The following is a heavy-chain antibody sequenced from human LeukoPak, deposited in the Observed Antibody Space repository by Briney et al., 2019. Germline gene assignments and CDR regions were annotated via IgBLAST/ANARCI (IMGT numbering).Heavy chain of an antibody. D-gene: IGHD4-23*01. V-gene: IGHV1-46*01. CDR2: INPSGGST. Sequence: ASVKVSCKASGYSFTNYYIHWVRQAPAPGLEWMGIINPSGGSTGYAQKFQGRVTVTRDTSTSTVYMELSSLRSEDTAVYYCARRTVVNYFDYWGQGTLVTVSS. J-gene: IGHJ4*02. CDR3: ARRTVVNYFDY. CDR1: GYSFTNYY.